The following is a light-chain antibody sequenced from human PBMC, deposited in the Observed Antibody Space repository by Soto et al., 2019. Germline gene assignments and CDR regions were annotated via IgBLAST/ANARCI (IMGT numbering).Light chain of an antibody. V-gene: IGKV1-9*01. CDR1: QGISSY. CDR2: AAS. CDR3: QQHNSYPIT. J-gene: IGKJ4*01. Sequence: DIQLTQSPSFLSASVGDRVTITCRASQGISSYLAWYQQKPGKAPKFLIYAASTLQSGVPSRFSGSGSGTEFTLTISSLQPEDFAAYYCQQHNSYPITFGGGTKVEIK.